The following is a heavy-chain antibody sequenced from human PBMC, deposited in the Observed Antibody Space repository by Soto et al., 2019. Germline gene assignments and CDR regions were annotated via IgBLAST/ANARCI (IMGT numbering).Heavy chain of an antibody. J-gene: IGHJ6*02. Sequence: GASVKVSCKASGYTFTSYAMHWVRQAPGQRLEWMGGFDAEDGKTIYAQKFQGRVTMTEDTSTDTAYMELSSLRSEDTAVYYCATDLCTNGVCYYYGMDVWGQGTTVTVSS. CDR2: FDAEDGKT. V-gene: IGHV1-24*01. CDR3: ATDLCTNGVCYYYGMDV. D-gene: IGHD2-8*01. CDR1: GYTFTSYA.